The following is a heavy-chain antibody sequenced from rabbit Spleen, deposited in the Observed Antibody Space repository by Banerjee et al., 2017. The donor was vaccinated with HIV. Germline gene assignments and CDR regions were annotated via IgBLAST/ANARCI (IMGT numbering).Heavy chain of an antibody. J-gene: IGHJ6*01. CDR2: IDSGSSRFT. CDR3: ARDTASSFSSYGMDL. V-gene: IGHV1S40*01. Sequence: QSLEESGGDLVKPGASLTLTCTASGVSFSFNSYMCWVRQAPGKGLEWIACIDSGSSRFTYFANWAKGRFTISKTSSTTVTLQMTRLTAADTATYFCARDTASSFSSYGMDLWAQGPSSPS. D-gene: IGHD8-1*01. CDR1: GVSFSFNSY.